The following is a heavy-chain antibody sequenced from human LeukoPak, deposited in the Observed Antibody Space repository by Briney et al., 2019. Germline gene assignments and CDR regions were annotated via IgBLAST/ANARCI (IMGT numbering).Heavy chain of an antibody. D-gene: IGHD6-13*01. J-gene: IGHJ4*02. CDR2: ISGSGGST. Sequence: GGSLRLCCAAPGFTFSSYAMSWVRQAPGKGLEWVSAISGSGGSTYYADSVKGRFTISRDNSKNTLYLQMNSLRAEDTAVYYCAKVRSRIAAAGTSVYYFDYWGQGTLVTVSS. CDR3: AKVRSRIAAAGTSVYYFDY. CDR1: GFTFSSYA. V-gene: IGHV3-23*01.